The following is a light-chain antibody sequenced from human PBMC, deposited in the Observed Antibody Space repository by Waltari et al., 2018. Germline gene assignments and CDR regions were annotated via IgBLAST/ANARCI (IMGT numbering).Light chain of an antibody. V-gene: IGKV3-20*01. CDR1: QRVGSNY. CDR2: GAS. Sequence: EIVMTQSPGTLTLSPGERATLSCRASQRVGSNYIAWYQRKPGQAPRLLVYGASNRATGIPDRFSGSGSGTDFTLTISRLEPEDFAVYYCHQYATSPLTFGQGTKVEI. J-gene: IGKJ1*01. CDR3: HQYATSPLT.